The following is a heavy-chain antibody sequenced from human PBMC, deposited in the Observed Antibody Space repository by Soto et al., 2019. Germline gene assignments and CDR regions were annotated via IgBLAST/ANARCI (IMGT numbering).Heavy chain of an antibody. D-gene: IGHD6-19*01. J-gene: IGHJ4*02. CDR1: GFTFSCYS. CDR3: ARRSSGWYFDY. V-gene: IGHV3-23*01. Sequence: EVQLLESGGGLVQPGGSLRLSCAASGFTFSCYSMSCVRHAPGKGLEWVAAIRGSGGSTYYADSVKGRFTISRDNSKNTLYLQMNSLRAEDTAVYYCARRSSGWYFDYWGQGTLVTVSS. CDR2: IRGSGGST.